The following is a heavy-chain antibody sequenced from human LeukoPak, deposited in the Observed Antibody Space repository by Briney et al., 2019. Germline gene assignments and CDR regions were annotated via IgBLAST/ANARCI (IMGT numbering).Heavy chain of an antibody. CDR1: GYTFTGYY. V-gene: IGHV1-2*06. D-gene: IGHD6-13*01. J-gene: IGHJ6*03. CDR3: ARDYLAAAGYYYYYREV. Sequence: ASLKVSCKASGYTFTGYYMHWVRQAPGQGLEWMGRINPNSGGTNYAQKFQGRVTMTRDTSISTAYMDLSRLRSDDTAVYYCARDYLAAAGYYYYYREVWGKGTTVTVSS. CDR2: INPNSGGT.